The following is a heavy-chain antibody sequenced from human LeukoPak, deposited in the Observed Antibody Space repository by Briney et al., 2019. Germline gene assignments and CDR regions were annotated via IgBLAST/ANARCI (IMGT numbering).Heavy chain of an antibody. Sequence: GDSLRLSCVASGLTFNNYLMTWVRQSPAKGLEWVSTIGSSGDTYYADSVKGRFTISRDDSKNTLYLKMHSLGAEDTAVYYCAKSRIVDRRGYFDYWGQGTLVTVSS. CDR1: GLTFNNYL. CDR2: IGSSGDT. D-gene: IGHD2-15*01. CDR3: AKSRIVDRRGYFDY. V-gene: IGHV3-23*01. J-gene: IGHJ4*02.